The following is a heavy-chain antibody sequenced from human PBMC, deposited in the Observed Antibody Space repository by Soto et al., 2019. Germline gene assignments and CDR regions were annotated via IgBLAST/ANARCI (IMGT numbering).Heavy chain of an antibody. CDR2: IYWDDDK. Sequence: QITLKESGPTLVQPTQTLTLTCSFSGFSLNTGGVGVGWIRQPPGKALEWLALIYWDDDKRYSPSLKSRLTXPXDXXKNQLVLTMTDIDPVDTATYFCVHNGGSGWSNFGYWGQGTLVTVSS. CDR1: GFSLNTGGVG. CDR3: VHNGGSGWSNFGY. J-gene: IGHJ4*02. V-gene: IGHV2-5*02. D-gene: IGHD6-19*01.